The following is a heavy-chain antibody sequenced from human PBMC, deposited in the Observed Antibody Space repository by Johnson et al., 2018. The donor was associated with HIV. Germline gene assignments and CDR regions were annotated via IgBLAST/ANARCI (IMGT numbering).Heavy chain of an antibody. CDR1: GFTFSSHA. V-gene: IGHV3-30*04. CDR2: ISNDGSNK. CDR3: ASLSSSGAFDI. Sequence: QVQLVESGGGVVQPGRSLRLSCAASGFTFSSHAMHWVRQAPGKGLEWVTFISNDGSNKYYADSVRGRFTISRDNSKNTLYLQMNSLRAEDTAVYYCASLSSSGAFDIWGQGTMVTVSS. J-gene: IGHJ3*02. D-gene: IGHD6-6*01.